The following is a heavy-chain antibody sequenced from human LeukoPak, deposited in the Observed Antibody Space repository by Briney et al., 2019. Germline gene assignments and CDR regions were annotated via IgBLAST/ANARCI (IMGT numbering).Heavy chain of an antibody. CDR2: IYYSGST. V-gene: IGHV4-39*07. CDR1: GGSISSSSYY. J-gene: IGHJ4*02. Sequence: PSETLSLTCTVSGGSISSSSYYWGWIRQPPGKGLEWIGSIYYSGSTYYNPSLKSRVTISVDTSKNQFSLKLSSVTAADTAVYYCARVLWPGNFDYWGQGTLVTVSS. D-gene: IGHD3-10*01. CDR3: ARVLWPGNFDY.